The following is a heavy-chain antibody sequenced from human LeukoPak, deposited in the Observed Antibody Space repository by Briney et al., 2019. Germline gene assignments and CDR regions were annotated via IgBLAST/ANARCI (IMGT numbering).Heavy chain of an antibody. J-gene: IGHJ4*02. CDR2: ISGSGGRT. V-gene: IGHV3-23*01. CDR1: GFTFNSFA. CDR3: AKDRLPSGSYGFDY. Sequence: PGGSLRLSCAASGFTFNSFAMSWVRQAPGKGLEWVSAISGSGGRTYYTDSVKGQFTISRDNSKNTLYLQLNSLRPEDTAIYYCAKDRLPSGSYGFDYWGQGTLVTVSS. D-gene: IGHD1-26*01.